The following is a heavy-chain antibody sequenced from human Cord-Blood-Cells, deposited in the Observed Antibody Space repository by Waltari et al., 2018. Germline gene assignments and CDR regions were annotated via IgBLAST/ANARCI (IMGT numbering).Heavy chain of an antibody. Sequence: QVPLVQSGAEVKKPGASVKVSCKASGYTFTSYDINWRRQATGLGVGLMGWMNPNSGNTGYAQKFQGRVTITRNTSISTAYMELISLRSEDTSVYYCATMTLSGNSGVGAFDIWGQVTMVTVSS. V-gene: IGHV1-8*03. D-gene: IGHD2-21*02. CDR2: MNPNSGNT. CDR1: GYTFTSYD. CDR3: ATMTLSGNSGVGAFDI. J-gene: IGHJ3*02.